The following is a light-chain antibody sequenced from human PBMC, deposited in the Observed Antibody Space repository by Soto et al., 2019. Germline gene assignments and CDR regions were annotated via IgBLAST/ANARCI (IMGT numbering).Light chain of an antibody. CDR2: GAS. J-gene: IGKJ2*01. CDR3: QQYNNWPYT. CDR1: QSVGSN. V-gene: IGKV3-15*01. Sequence: EVVMTQSPATLSVSPGERATLSCRASQSVGSNLAWYQQKPGQAPRLLIYGASTRATGIPAWFSGSGSGTEFTLTISSLQSEDFAVYYCQQYNNWPYTFGQGTKLEIK.